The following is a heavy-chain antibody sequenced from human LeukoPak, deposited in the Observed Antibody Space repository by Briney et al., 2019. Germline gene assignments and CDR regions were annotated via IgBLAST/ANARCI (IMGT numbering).Heavy chain of an antibody. V-gene: IGHV4-39*01. CDR3: ARVGFGYSSSWYALYFDY. J-gene: IGHJ4*02. Sequence: SETLSLTCTVSGGSISSSSYYWGWIRQPPGKGLEWIGSIYYSGSTYYNPSLKSRVTISVDTSKNQFSLKLSSVTAADTAVYYCARVGFGYSSSWYALYFDYWGQGTLVTVSS. CDR1: GGSISSSSYY. D-gene: IGHD6-13*01. CDR2: IYYSGST.